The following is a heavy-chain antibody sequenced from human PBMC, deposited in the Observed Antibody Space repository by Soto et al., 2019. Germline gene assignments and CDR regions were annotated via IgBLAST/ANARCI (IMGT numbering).Heavy chain of an antibody. J-gene: IGHJ4*02. CDR2: INHSGST. CDR3: ASGRLRSDFWSGYSIYFDY. Sequence: PSETLSLTCAVYGGSFSGYYWSWIRQPPGKGLEWIGEINHSGSTNYNPSLKSRVTISVDTSKNQFSLKLSSVTAADTAVYYCASGRLRSDFWSGYSIYFDYWAQGNLVNVSS. V-gene: IGHV4-34*01. CDR1: GGSFSGYY. D-gene: IGHD3-3*01.